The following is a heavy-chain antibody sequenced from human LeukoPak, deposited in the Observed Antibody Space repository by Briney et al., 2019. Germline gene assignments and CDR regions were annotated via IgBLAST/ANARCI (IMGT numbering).Heavy chain of an antibody. CDR1: GFTFSSYA. D-gene: IGHD3-22*01. CDR3: ARNYYDSSGYSPFFDY. J-gene: IGHJ4*02. CDR2: ISGSGGST. V-gene: IGHV3-23*01. Sequence: GGSLRLSCAASGFTFSSYAMSWVRQAPGKGLERVSAISGSGGSTYYADSVKGRFTISRDNSKNTLYLQMNSLRAEDTAVYYCARNYYDSSGYSPFFDYWGQGTLVTVSS.